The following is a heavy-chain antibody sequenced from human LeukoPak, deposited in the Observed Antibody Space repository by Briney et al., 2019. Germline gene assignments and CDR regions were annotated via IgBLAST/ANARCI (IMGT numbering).Heavy chain of an antibody. J-gene: IGHJ4*02. Sequence: GGSLRLSCAASGFTFSSYSMNWVRQAPGKGLEWGSYISGSSSTIYHADSVKGRFTISRDNGKNTLYLQMNSLRAEDTAVYYCARGSTYYDSSGQVPFDYWGQGTLVTVSS. CDR2: ISGSSSTI. CDR1: GFTFSSYS. V-gene: IGHV3-48*01. D-gene: IGHD3-22*01. CDR3: ARGSTYYDSSGQVPFDY.